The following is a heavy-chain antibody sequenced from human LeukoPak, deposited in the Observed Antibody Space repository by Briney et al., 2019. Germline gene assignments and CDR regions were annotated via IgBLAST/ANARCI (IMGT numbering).Heavy chain of an antibody. V-gene: IGHV1-2*02. J-gene: IGHJ5*02. CDR2: INPNSGGT. Sequence: ASVKVSCKASGYTFTGYYMHWVRQAPGQGLEWMGWINPNSGGTNYAQKFQGRVTMTRDTSISTAYMELSRLRSDDTAVYYCARVLRYFDWVSRITDNWFDPWGQGTLVTVSS. D-gene: IGHD3-9*01. CDR1: GYTFTGYY. CDR3: ARVLRYFDWVSRITDNWFDP.